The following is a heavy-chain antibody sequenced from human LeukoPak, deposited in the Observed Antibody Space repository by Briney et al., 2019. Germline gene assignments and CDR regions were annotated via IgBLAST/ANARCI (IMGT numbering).Heavy chain of an antibody. J-gene: IGHJ4*02. D-gene: IGHD3-10*01. CDR2: IHSSGYT. CDR1: DGSISSSTYF. Sequence: SETLSLTCTVSDGSISSSTYFWGWIRQPPEKGLEWIGSIHSSGYTYYNPSLKSRVAISVDTSKNQFSLKLSSVTAADTAVYYCARHRKPAITMIRGVNRGGAIDYWGQGTLVTVSS. V-gene: IGHV4-39*01. CDR3: ARHRKPAITMIRGVNRGGAIDY.